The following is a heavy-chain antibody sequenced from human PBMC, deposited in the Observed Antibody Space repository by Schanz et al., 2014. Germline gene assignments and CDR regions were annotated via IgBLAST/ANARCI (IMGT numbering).Heavy chain of an antibody. CDR2: VNPSVRGT. D-gene: IGHD3-10*01. CDR1: GYTFTAYG. V-gene: IGHV1-46*01. J-gene: IGHJ6*02. Sequence: VQSVHSGTEVQKLGASVKVSCQTSGYTFTAYGINWVRQAPGQGLEWMGIVNPSVRGTHFAREFQGRVTVTSDTSTSTAYMELRNLRSDDTAVYYCARAKRFGDMDVWGQGTTVTVSS. CDR3: ARAKRFGDMDV.